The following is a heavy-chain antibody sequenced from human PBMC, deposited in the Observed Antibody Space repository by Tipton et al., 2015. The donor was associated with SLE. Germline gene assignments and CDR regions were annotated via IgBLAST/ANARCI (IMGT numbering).Heavy chain of an antibody. D-gene: IGHD2-21*01. V-gene: IGHV4-59*12. CDR3: ARDIGGRGGDCYAFDI. Sequence: TLSLTCTVSGGSISSYYWSWIRQPPGKGLEWIGYIYYSGSTNYNPSLKSRVTISVDTSKDRFSLKLSSVTAADTAVYYCARDIGGRGGDCYAFDIWGQGTMVTVSS. J-gene: IGHJ3*02. CDR1: GGSISSYY. CDR2: IYYSGST.